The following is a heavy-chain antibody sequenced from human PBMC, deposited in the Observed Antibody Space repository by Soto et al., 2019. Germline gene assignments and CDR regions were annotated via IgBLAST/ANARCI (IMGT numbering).Heavy chain of an antibody. D-gene: IGHD3-10*01. J-gene: IGHJ6*02. Sequence: QVQLVQSGAEVKKPGSSVKVSCKASGGTFSSYVISWVRQAPGQGLEWMGGIIPLFGTANYAQKFQDRVTITADESTNTAYIALSSLRYEDTAVYYCVRGEISTPYYHYYGMDFWGQGTTVTVSS. CDR1: GGTFSSYV. CDR2: IIPLFGTA. CDR3: VRGEISTPYYHYYGMDF. V-gene: IGHV1-69*12.